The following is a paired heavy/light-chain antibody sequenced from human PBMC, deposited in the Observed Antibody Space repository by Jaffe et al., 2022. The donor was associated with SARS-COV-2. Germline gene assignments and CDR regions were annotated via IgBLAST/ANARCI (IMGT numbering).Light chain of an antibody. CDR2: KAS. CDR3: QQYHDYIMT. V-gene: IGKV1-5*03. CDR1: QNIATW. Sequence: DIQMTQSPSTLSASVGDSVTITCRASQNIATWLAWYQQRPGRPPKLLVYKASTLESGLPSRFTGRGSGTEFTLTISGLQPDDFATYYCQQYHDYIMTFGQGTRLEI. J-gene: IGKJ5*01.
Heavy chain of an antibody. J-gene: IGHJ4*02. CDR2: FSGTDGGT. V-gene: IGHV3-23*04. Sequence: VQLVESGGASVQPGDSLRLSCAASGFTFSTYAMAWVRQAPGEGLEWVSGFSGTDGGTYYADSVKGRFFISRDTSKNTLYLQMNNLRGEDTATYYCAKMMSDYKFTARGCFEDWGLGTLVTVSA. D-gene: IGHD4-4*01. CDR3: AKMMSDYKFTARGCFED. CDR1: GFTFSTYA.